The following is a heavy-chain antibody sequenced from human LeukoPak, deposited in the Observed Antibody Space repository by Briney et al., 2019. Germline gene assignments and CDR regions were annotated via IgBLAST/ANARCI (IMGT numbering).Heavy chain of an antibody. CDR3: ARVERYDYDSSGYRLHYYFDY. J-gene: IGHJ4*02. CDR1: GFTFSDYY. CDR2: ISSSGSTI. D-gene: IGHD3-22*01. Sequence: PGGSLRLSCAASGFTFSDYYMSWIRQAPGKGLEWVSYISSSGSTIYYADSVKGRFTISRDNAKNSLYLQMNSLRAEDTAVYYCARVERYDYDSSGYRLHYYFDYWGQGTLVTVSS. V-gene: IGHV3-11*01.